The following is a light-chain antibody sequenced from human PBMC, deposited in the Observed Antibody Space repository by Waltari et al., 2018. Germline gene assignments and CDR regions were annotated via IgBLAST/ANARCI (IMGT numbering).Light chain of an antibody. Sequence: QYALTQPHSVSGSPGQSVTISCTGTSSDVGGYNFVSWYQQHPGKAPKLLLHDVSKRPSGVPDRFSGSKSGNTASLTISGLQADDEADYYCCSYAGTYLSYVFGTGTKVTVL. CDR1: SSDVGGYNF. J-gene: IGLJ1*01. CDR3: CSYAGTYLSYV. V-gene: IGLV2-11*01. CDR2: DVS.